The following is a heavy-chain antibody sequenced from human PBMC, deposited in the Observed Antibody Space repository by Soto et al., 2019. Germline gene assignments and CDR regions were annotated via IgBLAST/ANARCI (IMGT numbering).Heavy chain of an antibody. V-gene: IGHV4-59*01. J-gene: IGHJ5*02. CDR2: IYYSGST. CDR3: SRGYDWFDP. D-gene: IGHD5-12*01. Sequence: QVQLQESGPGLVEPSETLSLTCSVSGDSISSSCWSWIRQPPGKGLEWIGYIYYSGSTNYNPSLKSRVTISLETSKNQFSLKVSSVTAADTAVYYCSRGYDWFDPWGQGTLVTVSS. CDR1: GDSISSSC.